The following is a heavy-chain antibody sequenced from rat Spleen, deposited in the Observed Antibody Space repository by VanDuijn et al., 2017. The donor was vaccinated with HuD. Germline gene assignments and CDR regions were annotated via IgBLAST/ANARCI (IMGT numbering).Heavy chain of an antibody. J-gene: IGHJ3*01. CDR1: GFTFSNFG. CDR3: ARGTRNYSSYGGFVY. V-gene: IGHV5-22*01. Sequence: EVQVVESGGGLVQPGRSMTPSCAASGFTFSNFGMAWVRQAPRKGLEWVAYITYDGGSTYYRDSVKGRFTISRDNAKSTLYLQMDSLRSEDTATYYCARGTRNYSSYGGFVYWGQGTLVTVSS. D-gene: IGHD1-2*01. CDR2: ITYDGGST.